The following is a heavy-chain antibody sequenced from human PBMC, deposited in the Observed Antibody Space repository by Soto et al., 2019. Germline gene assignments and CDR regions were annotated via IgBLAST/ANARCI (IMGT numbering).Heavy chain of an antibody. J-gene: IGHJ6*02. Sequence: DVQLVESGGGLVQPGRSPRLSCGASGFTFDEYGMHWVRQAPGKGLEWVSGISWNSGTIGYADSVKGRFTISRDNAKNSLYLQMSSLRAEDTALYYCAKSTGGTANGMDVWGQGTTVTVSS. CDR2: ISWNSGTI. CDR1: GFTFDEYG. V-gene: IGHV3-9*01. D-gene: IGHD2-8*02. CDR3: AKSTGGTANGMDV.